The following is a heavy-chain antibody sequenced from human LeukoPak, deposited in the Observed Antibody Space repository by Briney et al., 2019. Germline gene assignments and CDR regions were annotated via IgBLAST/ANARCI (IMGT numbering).Heavy chain of an antibody. CDR1: GGSISSYY. CDR3: ARDHYDSSGSYNAFDI. V-gene: IGHV4-59*12. Sequence: SETLSLTCTVSGGSISSYYWSWIRQPPGKGLEWIGYIYYSGSTNYNPSLKSRLTISVDTSKNQFSLKLSSVTAADTAVYYCARDHYDSSGSYNAFDIWGQGTMVTVSS. CDR2: IYYSGST. J-gene: IGHJ3*02. D-gene: IGHD3-22*01.